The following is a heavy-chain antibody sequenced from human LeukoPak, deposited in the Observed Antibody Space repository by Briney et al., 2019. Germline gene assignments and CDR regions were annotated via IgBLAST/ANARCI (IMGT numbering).Heavy chain of an antibody. D-gene: IGHD3-22*01. CDR2: INPNSGGT. CDR3: ARASTYYYDSSGYYPDY. V-gene: IGHV1-2*02. Sequence: ASVKVSCKASGYTFTGYYMHWVRQAPGQGLEWMGWINPNSGGTNYAQKFQGRVTMTRDTSISTAYMELSRLRSDDTAVYYCARASTYYYDSSGYYPDYWGQGTLVTVSS. J-gene: IGHJ4*02. CDR1: GYTFTGYY.